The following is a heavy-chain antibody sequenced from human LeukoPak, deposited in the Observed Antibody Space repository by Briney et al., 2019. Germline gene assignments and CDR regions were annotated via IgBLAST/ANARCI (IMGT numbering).Heavy chain of an antibody. V-gene: IGHV4-31*03. D-gene: IGHD5-12*01. CDR3: ARVIRWLPHYFDY. Sequence: SETLSLTCTVSGGSISSGGYYWSWIRQHPGKGLEWIGYIYYSGSTYYNPSLKSRVTISVDTSKNQFSLELSSVTAADTAVYYCARVIRWLPHYFDYWGQGTLVTVSS. CDR1: GGSISSGGYY. CDR2: IYYSGST. J-gene: IGHJ4*02.